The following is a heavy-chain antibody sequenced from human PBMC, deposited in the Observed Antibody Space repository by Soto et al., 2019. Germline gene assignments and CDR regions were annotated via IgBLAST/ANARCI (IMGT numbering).Heavy chain of an antibody. J-gene: IGHJ4*02. Sequence: SGPTLVNPTLTLTLTCTFSGFSLSTSGMCVSWIRQPPGKALEWLALIDWDDDTYYRPSLKTRLTISKDTSKNQVVLPMTNMEPVDTTTYYCARATYYYDSSGYYYFDYWGQGTLVTVSS. CDR1: GFSLSTSGMC. D-gene: IGHD3-22*01. CDR2: IDWDDDT. V-gene: IGHV2-70*01. CDR3: ARATYYYDSSGYYYFDY.